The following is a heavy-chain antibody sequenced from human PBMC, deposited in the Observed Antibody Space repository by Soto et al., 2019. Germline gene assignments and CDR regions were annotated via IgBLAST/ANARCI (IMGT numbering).Heavy chain of an antibody. J-gene: IGHJ4*02. CDR3: ARTTLRRGNFDS. V-gene: IGHV4-28*01. Sequence: PSETLSLTCVVYDYSVSSRNWWGWIRQPPGKGLEWIGYISYTGTTYYNPSLKSRVTMSVDTSKNQFSLQLTSVTAVDTAVYYCARTTLRRGNFDSWGQGTLVTVSS. CDR2: ISYTGTT. D-gene: IGHD3-10*01. CDR1: DYSVSSRNW.